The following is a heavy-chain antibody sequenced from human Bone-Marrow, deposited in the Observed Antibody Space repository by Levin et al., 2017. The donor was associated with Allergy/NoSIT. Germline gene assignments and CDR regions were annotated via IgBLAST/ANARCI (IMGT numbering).Heavy chain of an antibody. CDR1: GASVSGADYY. Sequence: ASETLSLTCTVSGASVSGADYYWSWIRQPPGTGLEWIGYIYHNGITYYSPSLKSRLTISVDTSKNHFSLNLNSVTAADTAVSYCARSPDCTTTSCFSLFDYWGQGTLVTVSS. CDR2: IYHNGIT. J-gene: IGHJ4*02. V-gene: IGHV4-30-4*01. CDR3: ARSPDCTTTSCFSLFDY. D-gene: IGHD2-2*01.